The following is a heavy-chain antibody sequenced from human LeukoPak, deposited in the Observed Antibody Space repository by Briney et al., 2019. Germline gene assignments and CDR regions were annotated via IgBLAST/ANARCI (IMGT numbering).Heavy chain of an antibody. Sequence: GASVKVSCKASGGTFSGYTISWVRQAPGQGLEWMGRIIPILGIANYAQKFQGRVTITADKSTSTAYMELSSLRSEDTAVYYCARINLEWHATDHFDHWGQGTLVTVSS. CDR1: GGTFSGYT. D-gene: IGHD2-15*01. CDR3: ARINLEWHATDHFDH. V-gene: IGHV1-69*02. CDR2: IIPILGIA. J-gene: IGHJ4*02.